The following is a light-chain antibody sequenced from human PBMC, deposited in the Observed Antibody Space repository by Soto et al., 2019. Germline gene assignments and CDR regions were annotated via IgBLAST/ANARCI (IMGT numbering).Light chain of an antibody. Sequence: DIPMTQSPSSLSASVGDTVSITCRASQTINNYLNWYQHKAGQTPKLLIYGVSRLQSGVPSRFSGSGSGTDFTLTITGLQPEDFATYYCQQSYTSPLLSFGGGTEVEFK. J-gene: IGKJ4*01. CDR3: QQSYTSPLLS. V-gene: IGKV1-39*01. CDR2: GVS. CDR1: QTINNY.